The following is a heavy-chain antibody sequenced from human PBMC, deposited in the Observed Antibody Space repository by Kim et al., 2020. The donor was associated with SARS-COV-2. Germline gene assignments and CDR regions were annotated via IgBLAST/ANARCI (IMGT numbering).Heavy chain of an antibody. Sequence: SETLSLTCTVSGGSFSTSSYYWDWIRQPTGKGLEWIGGFYYTGTMYFNPSLKSRVTISVDTSKKQFSLKLTSVTAADTAVYYCSRRSRGDGSPGYWGQGT. CDR2: FYYTGTM. CDR3: SRRSRGDGSPGY. CDR1: GGSFSTSSYY. J-gene: IGHJ4*02. V-gene: IGHV4-39*01. D-gene: IGHD3-16*01.